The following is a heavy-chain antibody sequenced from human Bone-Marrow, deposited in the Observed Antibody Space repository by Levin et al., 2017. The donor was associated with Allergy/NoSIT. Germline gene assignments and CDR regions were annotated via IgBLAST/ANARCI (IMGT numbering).Heavy chain of an antibody. V-gene: IGHV3-30*18. Sequence: PGGSLRLSCAASGFTFSSYGMHWVRQAPGKGLEWVAVISYDGSNKYYADSVKGRFTISRDNSKNTLYLQMNSLRAEDTAVYYCAKDHPDTRAALDYWGQGTLVTVSS. CDR1: GFTFSSYG. CDR3: AKDHPDTRAALDY. CDR2: ISYDGSNK. D-gene: IGHD5-18*01. J-gene: IGHJ4*02.